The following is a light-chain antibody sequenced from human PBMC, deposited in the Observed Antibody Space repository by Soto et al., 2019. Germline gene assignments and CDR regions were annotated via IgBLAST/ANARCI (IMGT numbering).Light chain of an antibody. V-gene: IGLV3-21*02. CDR3: QVWNITTDHYV. Sequence: LTQPPSVSLAPGQTARITCGGNNIGSTSVHWYQQRPGQAPVLVVYDDNDRPSGIPERFSGSNSENTATLTITRVEAGDEADYYCQVWNITTDHYVFGTGTKVTVL. CDR1: NIGSTS. J-gene: IGLJ1*01. CDR2: DDN.